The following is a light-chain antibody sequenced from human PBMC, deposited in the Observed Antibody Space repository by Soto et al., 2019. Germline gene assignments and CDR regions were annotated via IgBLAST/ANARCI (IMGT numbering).Light chain of an antibody. V-gene: IGKV3-20*01. Sequence: EIVLTQSPGALSLSPGERVTLSCRASQSVRSSYLVWYQQKPGQAPRLLIYGASTRAAGIPDRFSASGSGTAFTLTITRLEPEDFAVYYCQLYDNSPLYTFGRGTKLEIK. CDR2: GAS. CDR1: QSVRSSY. J-gene: IGKJ2*01. CDR3: QLYDNSPLYT.